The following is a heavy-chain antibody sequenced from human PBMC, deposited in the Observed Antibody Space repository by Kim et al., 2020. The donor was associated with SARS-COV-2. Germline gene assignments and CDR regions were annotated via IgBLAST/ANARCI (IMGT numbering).Heavy chain of an antibody. J-gene: IGHJ4*02. D-gene: IGHD3-10*01. CDR1: GFTFSSYA. V-gene: IGHV3-23*01. Sequence: GGSLRLSCAASGFTFSSYAMSWVRQAPGKGLEWVSAISGSGGSTYYADSVKGRFTISRDNSKNTLYLQMNSLRAEDTAVYYCAKDLGVGVIGSGSYPFDYWGQGTLVTVSS. CDR3: AKDLGVGVIGSGSYPFDY. CDR2: ISGSGGST.